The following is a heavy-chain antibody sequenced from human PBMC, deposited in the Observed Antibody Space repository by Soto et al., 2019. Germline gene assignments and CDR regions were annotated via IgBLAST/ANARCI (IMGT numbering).Heavy chain of an antibody. D-gene: IGHD5-12*01. Sequence: VESLKISCKGSGYSFTSYWIGWVRQMPGKGLEWMGIIYPGDSDTRYSPSFQGQVTISADKSISTAYLQWSSLKASDTAMYYCARNVDIVATDTKNWFDPWGQGTLVTVSS. V-gene: IGHV5-51*01. CDR1: GYSFTSYW. CDR2: IYPGDSDT. CDR3: ARNVDIVATDTKNWFDP. J-gene: IGHJ5*02.